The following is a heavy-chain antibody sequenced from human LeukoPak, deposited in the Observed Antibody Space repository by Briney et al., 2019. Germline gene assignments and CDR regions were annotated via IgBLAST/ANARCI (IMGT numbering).Heavy chain of an antibody. CDR2: IYYSGST. CDR3: ARDKRWFGELGYYYYYGMDV. V-gene: IGHV4-31*03. J-gene: IGHJ6*02. CDR1: GGSISSGGYY. Sequence: SETLSLTCTVSGGSISSGGYYWSWIRQHPGKGLVWIGYIYYSGSTYYNPSLKSRVTISVDTSKNQFSLKLSSVTAADTAVYYCARDKRWFGELGYYYYYGMDVWGQGTTVTVSS. D-gene: IGHD3-10*01.